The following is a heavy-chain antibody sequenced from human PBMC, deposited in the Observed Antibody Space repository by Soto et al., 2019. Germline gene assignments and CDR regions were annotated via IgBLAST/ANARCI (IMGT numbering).Heavy chain of an antibody. CDR2: INPNSGGT. J-gene: IGHJ3*02. CDR1: GYTFTGYY. V-gene: IGHV1-2*04. Sequence: ASVKVSCKASGYTFTGYYMHWVRQAPGQGLEWMGWINPNSGGTNYAQKFQGWVTMTRDTSISTAYMELSRLRSDDTAVYYCARAYGDYNDAFDICGQGTMVTVSS. D-gene: IGHD4-17*01. CDR3: ARAYGDYNDAFDI.